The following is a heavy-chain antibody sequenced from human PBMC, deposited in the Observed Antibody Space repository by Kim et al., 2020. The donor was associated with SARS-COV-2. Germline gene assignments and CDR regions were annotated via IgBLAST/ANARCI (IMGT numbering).Heavy chain of an antibody. Sequence: GGSLRLSCAASGFTFSSYAMSWVRQAPGKGLEWVSAISGSGGSTYYADSVKGRFTISRDNSKNTLYLQMNSLRAEDTAVYYCAKGPSGSSSWYVISEKYYYYYYGMDVWGQGTTVTVSS. J-gene: IGHJ6*02. V-gene: IGHV3-23*01. CDR2: ISGSGGST. D-gene: IGHD6-13*01. CDR3: AKGPSGSSSWYVISEKYYYYYYGMDV. CDR1: GFTFSSYA.